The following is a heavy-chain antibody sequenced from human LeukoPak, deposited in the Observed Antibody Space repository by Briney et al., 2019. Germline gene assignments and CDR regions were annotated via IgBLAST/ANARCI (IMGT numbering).Heavy chain of an antibody. V-gene: IGHV6-1*01. CDR1: GDGVSSNSAA. D-gene: IGHD3-22*01. Sequence: SQTLSLTCAISGDGVSSNSAAWNWIRQSPWRGLVWLGRTYQRSKWYNDYAVSVKSRITINPDTSKNHFSLQLNSVTPEDTAVYYCARSPYYYDGSGYYSFDYWGQGTLVTVSS. J-gene: IGHJ4*02. CDR2: TYQRSKWYN. CDR3: ARSPYYYDGSGYYSFDY.